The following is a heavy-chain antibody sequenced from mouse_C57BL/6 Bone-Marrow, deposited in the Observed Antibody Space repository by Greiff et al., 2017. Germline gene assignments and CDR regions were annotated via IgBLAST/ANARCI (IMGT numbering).Heavy chain of an antibody. Sequence: EVKVEESGGGLVQPGGSMKLSCVASGFTFSNYWMNWVRQSPEKGLEWVAQIRLKSDNYATHYAESVKGRFTISRYYSKRGVYLQVNNLRAEDTGIYYCTVGSSYVGYFDVWGTGTTVTVSS. V-gene: IGHV6-3*01. D-gene: IGHD1-1*01. CDR2: IRLKSDNYAT. CDR3: TVGSSYVGYFDV. CDR1: GFTFSNYW. J-gene: IGHJ1*03.